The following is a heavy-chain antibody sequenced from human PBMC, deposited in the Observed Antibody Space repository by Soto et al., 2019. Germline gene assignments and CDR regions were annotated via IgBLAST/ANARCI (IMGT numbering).Heavy chain of an antibody. D-gene: IGHD2-15*01. CDR3: ARTVGSSYYYYYGMDV. Sequence: PSETHSLTSTFSGFSIRSSSYYWGWIRKPPGKGLEWIGSIYYSGSTYYNPSLKSRVTISVDTSKNQFSLKLSSVTAADTAVYYCARTVGSSYYYYYGMDVWGQGTTVTVSS. CDR1: GFSIRSSSYY. J-gene: IGHJ6*02. V-gene: IGHV4-39*01. CDR2: IYYSGST.